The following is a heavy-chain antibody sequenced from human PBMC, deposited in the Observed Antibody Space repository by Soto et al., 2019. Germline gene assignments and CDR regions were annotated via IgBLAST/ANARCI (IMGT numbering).Heavy chain of an antibody. CDR1: GYSFAGYW. D-gene: IGHD2-8*02. V-gene: IGHV5-10-1*01. Sequence: GESLKISCKGSGYSFAGYWITWVRQKPGKGLEWMGRIDPSDSQTYYSPSFRGHVTISADKSINTASLQWSSLKASDTAMYFCAPGRRVHEFDYWGQGTLVTVSS. CDR2: IDPSDSQT. J-gene: IGHJ4*02. CDR3: APGRRVHEFDY.